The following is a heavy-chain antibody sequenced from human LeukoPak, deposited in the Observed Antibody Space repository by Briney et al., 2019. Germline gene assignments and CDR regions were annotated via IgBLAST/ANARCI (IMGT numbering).Heavy chain of an antibody. J-gene: IGHJ4*02. Sequence: SETLSLTCTVSGGSISSYYWSWIRQPPGKGLEWIGEINHSGSTNYNPSLKSRVTISVDTSKNQFSLKLSSVTAADTAVYYCARTPYDYVWGSYRYSWFDYWGQGTLVTVSS. CDR3: ARTPYDYVWGSYRYSWFDY. V-gene: IGHV4-34*01. CDR2: INHSGST. D-gene: IGHD3-16*02. CDR1: GGSISSYY.